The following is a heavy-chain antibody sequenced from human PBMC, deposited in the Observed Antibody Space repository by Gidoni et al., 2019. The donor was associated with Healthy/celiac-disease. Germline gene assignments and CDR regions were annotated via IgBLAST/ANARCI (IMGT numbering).Heavy chain of an antibody. Sequence: QVQLVQSGAEVKKPGSSVKVSCKASGGTFSSYAISWVRQAPGPALEWMGGIIPIFGTANSAQKFPGRVTITADESTSTAYMELSSLRSEDTAVYYCARVVVVVAAARYYYYYYGMDVWGQGTTVTVSS. D-gene: IGHD2-15*01. CDR2: IIPIFGTA. CDR3: ARVVVVVAAARYYYYYYGMDV. CDR1: GGTFSSYA. V-gene: IGHV1-69*01. J-gene: IGHJ6*02.